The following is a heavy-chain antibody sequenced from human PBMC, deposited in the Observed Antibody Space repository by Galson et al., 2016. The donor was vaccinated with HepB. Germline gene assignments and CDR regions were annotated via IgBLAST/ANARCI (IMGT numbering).Heavy chain of an antibody. CDR3: GRASRPVNF. CDR2: ITHSGGT. V-gene: IGHV4-34*01. D-gene: IGHD3-22*01. J-gene: IGHJ1*01. CDR1: GASFSGYY. Sequence: SETLSLTCAVSGASFSGYYWSWFRQPPGKGLEYIGDITHSGGTNYNPSLKSRVTISIDTSKNEFSLKLRSVTAADPAVYYCGRASRPVNFWGQGTLFTVSS.